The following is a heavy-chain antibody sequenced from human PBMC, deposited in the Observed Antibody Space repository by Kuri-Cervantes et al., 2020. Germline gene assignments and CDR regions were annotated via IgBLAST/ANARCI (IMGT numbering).Heavy chain of an antibody. J-gene: IGHJ4*02. CDR2: IREDGGLM. CDR3: ARENYYDTSGYYYHSGEFDS. CDR1: GFTFSSYS. Sequence: GESLKISCAASGFTFSSYSMSWVRQAPGKGLEWVANIREDGGLMNYLDSVKGRFTVSRDNSKNTLYLQMNSLRAEDTAVYYCARENYYDTSGYYYHSGEFDSWGQGTLVTVSS. V-gene: IGHV3-7*01. D-gene: IGHD3-22*01.